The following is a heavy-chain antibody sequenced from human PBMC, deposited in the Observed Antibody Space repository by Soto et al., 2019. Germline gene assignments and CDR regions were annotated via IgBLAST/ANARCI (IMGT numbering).Heavy chain of an antibody. Sequence: SETLSLTCAVYGGSFSCYYWSWIRQPPGKGLEWIGEINHSGSTNYNPSLKSRVTISVDTSKNQFSLKLSSVTAADTAVYYCARVFRRIAAAGTVYYYGMDVWGQGTTVTVSS. CDR2: INHSGST. V-gene: IGHV4-34*01. CDR1: GGSFSCYY. J-gene: IGHJ6*02. D-gene: IGHD6-13*01. CDR3: ARVFRRIAAAGTVYYYGMDV.